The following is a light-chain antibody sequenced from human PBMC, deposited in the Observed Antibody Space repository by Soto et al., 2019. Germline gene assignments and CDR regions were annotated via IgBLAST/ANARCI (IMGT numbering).Light chain of an antibody. CDR1: QSVSSN. J-gene: IGKJ2*01. V-gene: IGKV3-15*01. CDR3: QQYNNWPQT. CDR2: GAS. Sequence: EIVMTQSPATLSVSPGERATLSCRASQSVSSNLAWYQQKPGQAPRLLIYGASTRATGIPARFSGSGSGTEFTLTISSRQSEDFAVYDCQQYNNWPQTFGQGTKLEIK.